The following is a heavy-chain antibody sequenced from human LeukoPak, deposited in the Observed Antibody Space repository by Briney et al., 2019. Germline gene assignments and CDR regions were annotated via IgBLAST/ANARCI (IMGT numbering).Heavy chain of an antibody. CDR2: IYYSGST. CDR3: ARAVPAAPYYGMDV. D-gene: IGHD2-2*01. V-gene: IGHV4-31*03. J-gene: IGHJ6*02. CDR1: GGSISSGGYY. Sequence: SQTLSLTCTVSGGSISSGGYYWSWIRQHPGKGLEWIGYIYYSGSTYYNPSLKSRVTISVDTSKNQFSLKLSSVTAADTAVYYCARAVPAAPYYGMDVWGQGTTVTVSS.